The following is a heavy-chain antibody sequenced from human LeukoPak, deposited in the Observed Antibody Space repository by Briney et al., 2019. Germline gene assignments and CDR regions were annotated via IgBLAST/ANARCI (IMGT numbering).Heavy chain of an antibody. J-gene: IGHJ3*02. D-gene: IGHD3-3*01. V-gene: IGHV1-69*05. CDR3: ARATIFGVDFDAFDI. CDR2: IIPIFGTA. CDR1: GYILTDYR. Sequence: SVKVSCKASGYILTDYRIHWVRQAPGQGLEWMGRIIPIFGTANYAQKFQGRVTITTDESTSTAYMELSSLRSEDTAVYYCARATIFGVDFDAFDIWGQGTMVTVSS.